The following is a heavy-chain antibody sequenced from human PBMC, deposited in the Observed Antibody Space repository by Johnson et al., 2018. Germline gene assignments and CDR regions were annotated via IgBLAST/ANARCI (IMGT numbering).Heavy chain of an antibody. CDR2: ISGSGGRT. CDR3: AKDQSFGVVIIADYYYYGMDV. J-gene: IGHJ6*02. D-gene: IGHD3-3*01. CDR1: GFTFSSYA. V-gene: IGHV3-23*04. Sequence: EVQLVETGGGLVQPGGSLRLSCAASGFTFSSYAMSWVRQAPGKGLEWVSAISGSGGRTFYADSVTGRFTISRDNSKNTLYLQRNRLRAEDTAVYYCAKDQSFGVVIIADYYYYGMDVWGQGTTVTVSS.